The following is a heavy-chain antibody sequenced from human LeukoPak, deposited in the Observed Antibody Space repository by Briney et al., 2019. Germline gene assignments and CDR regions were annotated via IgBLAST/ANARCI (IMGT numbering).Heavy chain of an antibody. Sequence: GGSLRLSCAASGFSFSSFWMHWVRQVPGNGLLWVSGINSDGRTTGYADSVKGRFTISRDNAKNTVDLQMNSLRAEDTAVYYCARGGYGAHMGWGQGTLVTVSS. J-gene: IGHJ4*02. CDR3: ARGGYGAHMG. D-gene: IGHD4-17*01. CDR1: GFSFSSFW. CDR2: INSDGRTT. V-gene: IGHV3-74*01.